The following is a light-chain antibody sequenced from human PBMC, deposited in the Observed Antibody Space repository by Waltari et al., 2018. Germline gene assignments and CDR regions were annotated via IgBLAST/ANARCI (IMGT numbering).Light chain of an antibody. CDR2: GAS. J-gene: IGKJ1*01. CDR1: QSVSSG. Sequence: ETVMTPSPATLSVSPGERATLSCRASQSVSSGLAWYQQKPGQAPRLLIYGASTRATGIPARFSGSGSGTEFTLTISSLQSEDFAVYYCQQYNNWPGTFGQGTKVEIK. CDR3: QQYNNWPGT. V-gene: IGKV3-15*01.